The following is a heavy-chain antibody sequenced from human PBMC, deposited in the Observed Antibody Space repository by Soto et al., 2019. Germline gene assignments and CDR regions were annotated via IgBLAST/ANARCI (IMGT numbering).Heavy chain of an antibody. CDR1: GGSISSYY. CDR3: ALRSGGGWFDP. V-gene: IGHV4-59*01. Sequence: QVQLQESGPGLVKPSETLSLTCTVSGGSISSYYWSWIRQPPGKGLEWIGYIYYSGSTNYNHSLKSRVTISVDTSKNPFSLKLSSVTAADTAVYYRALRSGGGWFDPWGQGTLVTVSS. J-gene: IGHJ5*02. CDR2: IYYSGST. D-gene: IGHD6-19*01.